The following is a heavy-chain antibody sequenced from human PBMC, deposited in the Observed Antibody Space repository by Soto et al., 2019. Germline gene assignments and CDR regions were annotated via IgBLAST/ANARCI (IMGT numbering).Heavy chain of an antibody. CDR1: GGSITSYF. J-gene: IGHJ5*02. CDR2: IYYSGST. D-gene: IGHD3-22*01. Sequence: PSETLSLTCTVSGGSITSYFWSWFRQPPGMGLEWIGNIYYSGSTNYNPSLKSRVTISVDTSKNQFSLKLSSVTAADTAVYYCARFKGDYYDSSGYSNWFDPWGQGTLVTVSS. V-gene: IGHV4-59*01. CDR3: ARFKGDYYDSSGYSNWFDP.